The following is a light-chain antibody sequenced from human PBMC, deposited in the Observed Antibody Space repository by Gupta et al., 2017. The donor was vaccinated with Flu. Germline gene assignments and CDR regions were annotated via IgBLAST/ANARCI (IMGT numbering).Light chain of an antibody. V-gene: IGLV6-57*01. CDR3: QSYDSSNHEV. J-gene: IGLJ3*02. CDR2: EDN. CDR1: RGSIASNY. Sequence: NFMLPQPHSVQESPGKTVTLSCTRSRGSIASNYVQWYQQRPGSSPTTVIYEDNQRPSGVPDRFSGSSDSSSNSASLTIAGLKTEDEADYYCQSYDSSNHEVFGGGTKLTVL.